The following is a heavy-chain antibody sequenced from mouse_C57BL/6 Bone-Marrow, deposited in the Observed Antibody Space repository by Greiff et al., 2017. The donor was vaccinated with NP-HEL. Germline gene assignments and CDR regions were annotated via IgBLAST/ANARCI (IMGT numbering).Heavy chain of an antibody. D-gene: IGHD1-1*01. CDR2: IDPANGNT. CDR1: GFNIKNTY. CDR3: APDYYGSSYDFDY. J-gene: IGHJ2*01. V-gene: IGHV14-3*01. Sequence: EVQLQQSVAELVRPGASVKLSCTASGFNIKNTYMHWVKQRPEQGLEWIGRIDPANGNTKYAPKFQGKATITADTSSNTAYLQLSSLTSEDTAIYYCAPDYYGSSYDFDYWGQGTTLTVSS.